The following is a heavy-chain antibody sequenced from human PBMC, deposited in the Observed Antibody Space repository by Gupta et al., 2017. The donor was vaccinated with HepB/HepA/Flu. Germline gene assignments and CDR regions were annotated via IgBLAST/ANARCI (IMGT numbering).Heavy chain of an antibody. Sequence: EVQLLESGGGSVQPGGSLKPSCAVAGFPFSGLSMVWVRQAPGKGLERVSTISFNGRSTNYADSVKGRFTISRDNPNNTLYLQMNTLGAEDTAVYYCARHRSGWSEFDYWGQGTLVTVSS. CDR3: ARHRSGWSEFDY. J-gene: IGHJ4*02. D-gene: IGHD6-19*01. CDR2: ISFNGRST. V-gene: IGHV3-23*01. CDR1: GFPFSGLS.